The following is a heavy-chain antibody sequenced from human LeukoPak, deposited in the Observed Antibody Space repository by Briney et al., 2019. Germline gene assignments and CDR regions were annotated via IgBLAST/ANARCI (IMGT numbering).Heavy chain of an antibody. CDR2: IYYSGST. CDR3: ARHGVPWVVVITRFDI. J-gene: IGHJ3*02. D-gene: IGHD3-22*01. CDR1: GGSISSSSYY. Sequence: SETLSLTCTVSGGSISSSSYYWGWIRQPPGKGLEWIGSIYYSGSTYYNPSLKSRVTISVDTSKNQFSLKLSSVTAADTAVYYCARHGVPWVVVITRFDIWGQGTMVTVSS. V-gene: IGHV4-39*01.